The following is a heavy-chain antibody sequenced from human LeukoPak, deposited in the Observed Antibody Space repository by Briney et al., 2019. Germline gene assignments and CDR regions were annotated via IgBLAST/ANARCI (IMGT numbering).Heavy chain of an antibody. CDR2: ISYDGSNK. Sequence: PGRSLRLSCAASGFTFSSYGMHWVRQAPGKGLEWVAVISYDGSNKYYADSAKGRFTISRDNSKNTLYLQMNSLRAEDTAVYYCAKDRRTTVTTSYLDYWGQGTLVTVSS. D-gene: IGHD4-11*01. CDR1: GFTFSSYG. V-gene: IGHV3-30*18. J-gene: IGHJ4*02. CDR3: AKDRRTTVTTSYLDY.